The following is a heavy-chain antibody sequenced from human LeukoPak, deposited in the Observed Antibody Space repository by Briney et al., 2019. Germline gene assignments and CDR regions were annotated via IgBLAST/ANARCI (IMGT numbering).Heavy chain of an antibody. CDR3: AKDHIAVADHFDY. D-gene: IGHD6-19*01. CDR1: GFTFDDYD. J-gene: IGHJ4*02. V-gene: IGHV3-20*04. Sequence: GGSLRLSCAASGFTFDDYDLNWVRQAPGKGLEWVSGISWNGRNTAYAESLKGRFTISRDNAKNTLYLQMNSLRAEDTAVYYCAKDHIAVADHFDYWGQGTLVTVSS. CDR2: ISWNGRNT.